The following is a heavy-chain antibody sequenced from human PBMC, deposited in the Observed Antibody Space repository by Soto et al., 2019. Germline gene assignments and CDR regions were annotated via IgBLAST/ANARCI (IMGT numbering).Heavy chain of an antibody. V-gene: IGHV4-59*01. CDR2: IYYSGST. D-gene: IGHD3-22*01. CDR1: GGSISSYY. Sequence: PSETLSLTCTVSGGSISSYYWSWIRQPPGKGLEWIGYIYYSGSTNYNPSLESRVTISVDTSKNQFSLKLSSVTAADTAVYYCARELNYYDSSGYYNWFDPWGQGTLVTVSS. J-gene: IGHJ5*02. CDR3: ARELNYYDSSGYYNWFDP.